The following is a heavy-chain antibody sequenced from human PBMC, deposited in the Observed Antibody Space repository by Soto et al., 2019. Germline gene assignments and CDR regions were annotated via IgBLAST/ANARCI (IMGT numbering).Heavy chain of an antibody. CDR2: IYYSGNT. Sequence: SETLSLTCTVSGGSISSGGYSWNWIRQHPGKGLEWIGHIYYSGNTDYKPSLKSRVTISVDTSKNQFSLKLSSVTAADTAVYYCARDPSSGWGYYFDYWGQGTLVTVSS. V-gene: IGHV4-31*02. CDR3: ARDPSSGWGYYFDY. CDR1: GGSISSGGYS. D-gene: IGHD6-19*01. J-gene: IGHJ4*02.